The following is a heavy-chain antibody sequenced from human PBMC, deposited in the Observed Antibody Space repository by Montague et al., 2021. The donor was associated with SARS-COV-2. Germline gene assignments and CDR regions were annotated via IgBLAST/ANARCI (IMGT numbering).Heavy chain of an antibody. CDR1: GGSISSYY. V-gene: IGHV4-59*01. Sequence: SETLSLTCTVSGGSISSYYWSWIRQPPGKGLEWIGYIYYSGSTKYNPSLRSRVTISVDTSKNQFSLKLSSVTAADTAVYYCARGFDDWGQGTLVTVSS. CDR3: ARGFDD. J-gene: IGHJ4*02. CDR2: IYYSGST.